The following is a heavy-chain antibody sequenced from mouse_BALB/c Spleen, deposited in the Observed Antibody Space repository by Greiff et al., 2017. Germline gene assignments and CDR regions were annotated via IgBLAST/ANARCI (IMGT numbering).Heavy chain of an antibody. CDR2: IYPGNSDT. Sequence: EVQLQQSGTVLARPGASVKMSCKASGYTFTSYWMHWVKQRPGQGLEWIGAIYPGNSDTSYNQKFKGKAKLTAVTSTSTAYMELSSLTNDDSAVYYCTRSGDGYYPRFAYWGQGTLVTVSA. J-gene: IGHJ3*01. D-gene: IGHD2-3*01. V-gene: IGHV1-5*01. CDR3: TRSGDGYYPRFAY. CDR1: GYTFTSYW.